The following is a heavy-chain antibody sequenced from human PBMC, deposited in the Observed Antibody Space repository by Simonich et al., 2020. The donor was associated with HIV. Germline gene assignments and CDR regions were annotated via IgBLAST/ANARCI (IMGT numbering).Heavy chain of an antibody. J-gene: IGHJ6*03. D-gene: IGHD3-3*01. Sequence: QVQLQQWGAGLLKPSETLSLTCAVYGGSFSNYYWTWIRQPPGEGLEWIGEINHSGNTNYNVSLKSRVTISADTSKNQFSRKLSSVTAADTAVYYCAAGNGLLRFLEWDGTYMDVWGKGTTVTVSS. V-gene: IGHV4-34*01. CDR2: INHSGNT. CDR3: AAGNGLLRFLEWDGTYMDV. CDR1: GGSFSNYY.